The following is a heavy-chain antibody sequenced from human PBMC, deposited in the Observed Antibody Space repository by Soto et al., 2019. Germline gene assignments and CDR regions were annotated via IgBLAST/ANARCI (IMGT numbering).Heavy chain of an antibody. CDR2: VSFDGSNK. D-gene: IGHD6-13*01. CDR3: ARDQTGITTAGGGRIDR. CDR1: GLTFSTHA. J-gene: IGHJ5*02. V-gene: IGHV3-30-3*01. Sequence: QVQLVESGGGVVQPGRSLRLSCAASGLTFSTHAMQWVRQAPGKGLECVAIVSFDGSNKYYADSVKGRFTISRDNSKNTLYLQMSGLTPEDTAFYYCARDQTGITTAGGGRIDRWGQGTLVTVSS.